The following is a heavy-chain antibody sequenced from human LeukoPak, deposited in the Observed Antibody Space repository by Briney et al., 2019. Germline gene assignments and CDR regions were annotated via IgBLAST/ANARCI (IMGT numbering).Heavy chain of an antibody. Sequence: PGGSLRLSCAASGFTFSSYGMHWVRQAPGKGLEWVAVIWYDGSNKYYADSVKGRFTISRDNSKNTLYLQMNSLRAEDTAVYYCARERLVTGYFDYWGQGTLVTVSS. CDR1: GFTFSSYG. V-gene: IGHV3-33*01. D-gene: IGHD3-9*01. J-gene: IGHJ4*02. CDR3: ARERLVTGYFDY. CDR2: IWYDGSNK.